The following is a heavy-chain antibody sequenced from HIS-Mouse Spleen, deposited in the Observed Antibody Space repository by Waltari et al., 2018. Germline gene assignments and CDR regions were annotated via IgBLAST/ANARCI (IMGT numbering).Heavy chain of an antibody. J-gene: IGHJ5*02. D-gene: IGHD1-26*01. Sequence: QVQLVQSGAEVKKPGASVKVSCKASGYTFTGYYMHLVRQAPGQGLEWMGWINPNSGGTNYAKKFQGRVTMTRDTSISTAYMELSRLRSDDTAVYYCARGSGRWELLLPNWFDPWGQGTLVTVSS. CDR3: ARGSGRWELLLPNWFDP. CDR1: GYTFTGYY. V-gene: IGHV1-2*02. CDR2: INPNSGGT.